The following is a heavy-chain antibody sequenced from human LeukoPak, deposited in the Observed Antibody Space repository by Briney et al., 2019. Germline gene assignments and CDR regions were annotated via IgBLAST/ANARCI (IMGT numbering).Heavy chain of an antibody. CDR2: IRSRAYGGTT. Sequence: GGSLRLSCTASGFTFGDYAMSWFRQAAGKGLEWVGFIRSRAYGGTTEYAVSVKGRFTISRDDSKSIAYLQMNSLKTEDTAVYYCTSLDDYGVTRSDFWGQGTLVTVSS. CDR3: TSLDDYGVTRSDF. J-gene: IGHJ4*02. CDR1: GFTFGDYA. D-gene: IGHD4/OR15-4a*01. V-gene: IGHV3-49*03.